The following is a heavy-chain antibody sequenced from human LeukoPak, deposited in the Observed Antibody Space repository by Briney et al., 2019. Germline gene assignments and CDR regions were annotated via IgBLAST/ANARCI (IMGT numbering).Heavy chain of an antibody. CDR2: IYYSGST. J-gene: IGHJ4*02. D-gene: IGHD3-3*01. V-gene: IGHV4-31*03. CDR3: ARADFWSGNQGFDY. Sequence: SETLSLTCTVSGGSISSGGYYWSWIRQHPGKGLEWIGYIYYSGSTYYNPSLKSRVTISVDTSKSQFSLKLSSVTAAGTAVYYCARADFWSGNQGFDYWGQGTLVTVSS. CDR1: GGSISSGGYY.